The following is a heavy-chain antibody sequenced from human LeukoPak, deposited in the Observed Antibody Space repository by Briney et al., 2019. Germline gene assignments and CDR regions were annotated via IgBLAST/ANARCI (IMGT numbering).Heavy chain of an antibody. CDR3: ARAGYGYLYFDL. CDR1: GFTFSSYD. V-gene: IGHV3-13*01. D-gene: IGHD5-18*01. CDR2: IGTAGDT. J-gene: IGHJ2*01. Sequence: GGSLRLSCAASGFTFSSYDMHWVPQATGKGLEWVSAIGTAGDTYYPGSVKGRFTISRENAKNSLYLQMNSLRAGDTAVYYCARAGYGYLYFDLWGRGTLVTVS.